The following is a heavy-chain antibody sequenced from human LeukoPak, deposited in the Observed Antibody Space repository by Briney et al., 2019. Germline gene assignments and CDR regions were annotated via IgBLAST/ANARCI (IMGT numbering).Heavy chain of an antibody. Sequence: SCKASGYTFTGYYMHWVRQAPGKGLMWVSRISHDGTDASYADSVKDRFTVSRDNAKNTLYLQMNSLRADDTAVYYYARDVNLLFFDVWGRGTLVTVSS. CDR3: ARDVNLLFFDV. D-gene: IGHD2-21*01. CDR2: ISHDGTDA. V-gene: IGHV3-74*01. CDR1: GYTFTGYY. J-gene: IGHJ2*01.